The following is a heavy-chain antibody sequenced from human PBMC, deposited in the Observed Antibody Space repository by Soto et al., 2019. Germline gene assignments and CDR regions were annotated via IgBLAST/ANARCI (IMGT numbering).Heavy chain of an antibody. CDR2: ISAYNGNT. J-gene: IGHJ6*02. Sequence: ASVKVSCKASGYTVTSYGISWVRQAPGQGLEWMGWISAYNGNTNYAQKLQGRVTMTTDTSTSTAYMALRSLRSDDKAVYYCARGVWSGVNGMDVWGQGTTVTVSS. CDR3: ARGVWSGVNGMDV. D-gene: IGHD3-3*01. V-gene: IGHV1-18*01. CDR1: GYTVTSYG.